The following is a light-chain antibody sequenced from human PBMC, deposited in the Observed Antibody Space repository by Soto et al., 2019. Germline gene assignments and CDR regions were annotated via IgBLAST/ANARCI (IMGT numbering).Light chain of an antibody. CDR2: GAS. V-gene: IGKV3-20*01. CDR3: HQYVNSHT. CDR1: QIVTNSF. Sequence: EIVLTQSPGTLSLSPGERATLSCRASQIVTNSFLAWYQQNPGQAPRLLIYGASTRATGIPDRFSGSGSGTDFTLAISRLEPEDFAVYYCHQYVNSHTFGQGTRLEIK. J-gene: IGKJ2*01.